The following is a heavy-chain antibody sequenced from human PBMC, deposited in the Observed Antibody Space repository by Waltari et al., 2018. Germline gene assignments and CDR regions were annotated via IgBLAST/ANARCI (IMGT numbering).Heavy chain of an antibody. J-gene: IGHJ6*03. Sequence: QVQLQESGPGLVKPSQTLSLTCTVSGVSISSGDYYWSWIRPPPGKGLEWIGYNYYSGSTYYHPSLKSRVTISVDTSKNQCSLKLSSVTAADTAVYYCARDCSSTSCYYNYMDVWGKGTTVTISS. CDR3: ARDCSSTSCYYNYMDV. D-gene: IGHD2-2*01. CDR1: GVSISSGDYY. V-gene: IGHV4-30-4*08. CDR2: NYYSGST.